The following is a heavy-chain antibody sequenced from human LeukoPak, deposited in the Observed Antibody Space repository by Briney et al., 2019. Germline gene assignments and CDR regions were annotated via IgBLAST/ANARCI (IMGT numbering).Heavy chain of an antibody. V-gene: IGHV5-51*01. D-gene: IGHD3-10*01. J-gene: IGHJ5*02. CDR3: ARRYYGSGSYYLFASWFDP. CDR1: GYSFTRYW. Sequence: GEALKISCKCSGYSFTRYWIGWVRQMPGKGLEWMGLIYPGDSDTRYSPSFQGQVTISADKSISTAYLQWSSLKASDTAMYYCARRYYGSGSYYLFASWFDPWGQGTLVTVYS. CDR2: IYPGDSDT.